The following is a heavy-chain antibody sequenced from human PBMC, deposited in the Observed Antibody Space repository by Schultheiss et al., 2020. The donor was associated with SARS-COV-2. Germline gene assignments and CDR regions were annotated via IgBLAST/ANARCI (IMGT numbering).Heavy chain of an antibody. D-gene: IGHD3-3*01. J-gene: IGHJ6*03. CDR3: AREGYDFWSGYYRDSSYYMDV. CDR1: GFTFSNSD. CDR2: ISYDGSNK. V-gene: IGHV3-30*03. Sequence: GESLKISCAASGFTFSNSDMNWVRQAPGKGLEWVAVISYDGSNKYYADSVKGRFTISRDNSKNTLYLQMNSLRAEDTAVYYCAREGYDFWSGYYRDSSYYMDVWGKGTTVTVSS.